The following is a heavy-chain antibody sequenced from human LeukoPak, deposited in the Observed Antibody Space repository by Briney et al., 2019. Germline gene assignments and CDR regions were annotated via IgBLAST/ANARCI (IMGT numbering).Heavy chain of an antibody. J-gene: IGHJ3*02. CDR1: GGSISSYY. CDR2: IYTSGST. CDR3: ARSRHYYGSGSYSPMDAFDI. Sequence: SETLSLTCTVSGGSISSYYWSWIRQPAGKGLEWIGRIYTSGSTNYNPSLKSRVTMSVDTSKNQFSLKLGSVTAADTAVYYCARSRHYYGSGSYSPMDAFDIWGQGTMVTVSS. V-gene: IGHV4-4*07. D-gene: IGHD3-10*01.